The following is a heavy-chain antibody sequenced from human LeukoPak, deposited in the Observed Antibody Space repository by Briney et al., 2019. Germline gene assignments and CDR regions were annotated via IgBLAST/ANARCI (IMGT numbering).Heavy chain of an antibody. CDR3: ARVEEGYGSGRRENYYYYYMDV. D-gene: IGHD3-10*01. Sequence: SETLSLTCTVSGGSISSYYWTWIRQPPGKGLEWIGYISDNGNTNYNPSLKSRVTISVDTSKNQFSLKLASVTAADTAVYYCARVEEGYGSGRRENYYYYYMDVWGKGTTVTISS. J-gene: IGHJ6*03. V-gene: IGHV4-59*01. CDR2: ISDNGNT. CDR1: GGSISSYY.